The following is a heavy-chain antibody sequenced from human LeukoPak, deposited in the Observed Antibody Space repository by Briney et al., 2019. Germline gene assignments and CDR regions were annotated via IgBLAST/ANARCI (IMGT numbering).Heavy chain of an antibody. Sequence: GGSLRLSCAASGFTFSSYWMSWVRQAPGKGLEWVANIKQDGSEKYYVDSVKGRFTISRDNAKNSLYLQMNSLRAEDTAVYYCASTTVTENYCYYMDVWGKGTTVTVSS. CDR1: GFTFSSYW. D-gene: IGHD4-17*01. J-gene: IGHJ6*03. CDR2: IKQDGSEK. V-gene: IGHV3-7*03. CDR3: ASTTVTENYCYYMDV.